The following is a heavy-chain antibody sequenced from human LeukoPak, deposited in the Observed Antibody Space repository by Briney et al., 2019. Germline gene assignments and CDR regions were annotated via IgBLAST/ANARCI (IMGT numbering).Heavy chain of an antibody. CDR1: GFIDDNKQ. J-gene: IGHJ2*01. V-gene: IGHV3-43*02. D-gene: IGHD3-3*01. CDR3: ARESEMSGWY. Sequence: GGSLSCSCSAPGFIDDNKQMHWHRQAPGKGLEWVSLISGDGGSTFYADSVRGRFTISRDNTRKSLSLQMSSLRSEDTALYYCARESEMSGWY. CDR2: ISGDGGST.